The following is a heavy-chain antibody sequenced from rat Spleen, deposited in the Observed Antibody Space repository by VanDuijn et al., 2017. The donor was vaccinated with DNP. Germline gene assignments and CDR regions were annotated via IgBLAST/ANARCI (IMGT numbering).Heavy chain of an antibody. CDR2: IYTSGVST. Sequence: EVQLVESGGGLVQPGRSLKLSCAASGFTFSSFPMAWVRHAPTKGLEWVAAIYTSGVSTYYRDSVKGRFTISRDDAKSTLYLQMNSLRSEDTATYYCTRGANWEGNWFAYWGQGTLVTVSS. CDR3: TRGANWEGNWFAY. CDR1: GFTFSSFP. D-gene: IGHD5-1*01. J-gene: IGHJ3*01. V-gene: IGHV5-46*01.